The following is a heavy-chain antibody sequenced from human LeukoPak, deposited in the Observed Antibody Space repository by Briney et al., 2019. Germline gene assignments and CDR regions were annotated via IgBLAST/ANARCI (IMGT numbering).Heavy chain of an antibody. V-gene: IGHV3-7*01. CDR3: ARDAEMATISSYFDY. J-gene: IGHJ4*02. CDR2: IKQDGSEK. CDR1: GFTFSSYW. D-gene: IGHD5-24*01. Sequence: PGGSLSLSCAASGFTFSSYWMSWVRQAPGKGLEWVANIKQDGSEKYYVDSVKGRFTISRDNAKNSLYLQMNSLRAEDTAVYYCARDAEMATISSYFDYWGQGTLVTVSS.